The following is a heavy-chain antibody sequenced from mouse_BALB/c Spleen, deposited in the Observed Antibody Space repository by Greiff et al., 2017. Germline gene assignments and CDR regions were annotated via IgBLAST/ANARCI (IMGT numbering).Heavy chain of an antibody. J-gene: IGHJ4*01. CDR3: ARQGDPYAMDY. CDR1: GFTFSSYG. Sequence: VQLKESGGGLVKPGGSLKLSCAASGFTFSSYGMSWVRPTPDKRLEWVATISSGGSYTYYPDSVKGRFTISRDNAKNTLYLQMSSLKSEDTAMYYCARQGDPYAMDYWGQGTSVTVSS. V-gene: IGHV5-6*01. CDR2: ISSGGSYT. D-gene: IGHD3-3*01.